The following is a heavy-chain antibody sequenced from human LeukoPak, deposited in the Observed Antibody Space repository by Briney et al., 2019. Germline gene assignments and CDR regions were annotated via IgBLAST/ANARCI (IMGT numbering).Heavy chain of an antibody. V-gene: IGHV3-74*01. CDR1: GFTFSSYW. Sequence: PGGSLRLSCAASGFTFSSYWLHWVRQAPGKGLVWVSRINSDGSSTSYADSVKGRLTISRDNAKNTLYLQMNSLRAEDTAVYYCAKVRSGYSYGVRGEAFDYWGQGTLVTVSS. CDR3: AKVRSGYSYGVRGEAFDY. J-gene: IGHJ4*02. D-gene: IGHD5-18*01. CDR2: INSDGSST.